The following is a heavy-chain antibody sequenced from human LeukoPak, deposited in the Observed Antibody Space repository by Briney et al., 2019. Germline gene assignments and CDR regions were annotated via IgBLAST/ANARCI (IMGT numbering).Heavy chain of an antibody. CDR2: IYYSGST. Sequence: SETLSLTCTVSGGSISSYYWSWIRQPPGKGLEWIGYIYYSGSTNYNPSLTSRVTISVDTSKNQFSLKLSSVTAADMAVYYCARVSLEDGDANFDYWGQGTLVTVSS. V-gene: IGHV4-59*01. CDR1: GGSISSYY. CDR3: ARVSLEDGDANFDY. J-gene: IGHJ4*02. D-gene: IGHD4-17*01.